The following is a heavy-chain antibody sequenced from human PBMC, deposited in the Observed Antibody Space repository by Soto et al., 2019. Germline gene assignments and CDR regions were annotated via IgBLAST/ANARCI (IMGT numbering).Heavy chain of an antibody. CDR1: GFTLDDYA. CDR2: ISWHGDSM. CDR3: AKDVDPAVAGGGFDF. V-gene: IGHV3-9*01. J-gene: IGHJ4*02. D-gene: IGHD6-19*01. Sequence: PGGSLRLSCAASGFTLDDYAMHWVRQAPGKGLEWVSGISWHGDSMGYADSVKGRFIISRDNAKGFVHLQMNSLRAEDTALYYCAKDVDPAVAGGGFDFWGQGTLVTVSS.